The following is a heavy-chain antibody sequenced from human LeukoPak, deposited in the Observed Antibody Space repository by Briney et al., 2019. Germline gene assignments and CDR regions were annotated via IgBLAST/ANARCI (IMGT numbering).Heavy chain of an antibody. V-gene: IGHV3-21*01. CDR1: GFTFSSYS. Sequence: GGSLRLSCAASGFTFSSYSMNWVRQAPGKGLEWVSSISSSSSYIYYADSVKGRFTISRDNAKNSLYLQTNSLRAEDTAVYYCARVGDSPEFYYYYYMDVWGKGTTVTVSS. D-gene: IGHD5-18*01. CDR3: ARVGDSPEFYYYYYMDV. CDR2: ISSSSSYI. J-gene: IGHJ6*03.